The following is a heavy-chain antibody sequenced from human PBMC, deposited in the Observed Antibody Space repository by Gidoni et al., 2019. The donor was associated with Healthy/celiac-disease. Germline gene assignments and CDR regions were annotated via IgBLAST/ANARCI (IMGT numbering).Heavy chain of an antibody. D-gene: IGHD2-21*01. J-gene: IGHJ4*02. CDR1: GFTFSSYA. CDR3: AREIVVVIDY. Sequence: QVQLVESGGGVVQPGRSLRLSCAASGFTFSSYAMHWVRQAPGKGLEWVAVISYDGSNKYYADSVKGRFTISRDNSKNTLYLQMNSLRAEDTAVYYCAREIVVVIDYWGQGTLVTVSS. V-gene: IGHV3-30-3*01. CDR2: ISYDGSNK.